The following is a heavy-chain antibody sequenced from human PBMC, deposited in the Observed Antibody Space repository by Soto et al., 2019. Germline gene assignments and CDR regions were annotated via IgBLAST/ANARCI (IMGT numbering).Heavy chain of an antibody. D-gene: IGHD3-22*01. CDR2: INSDGSST. J-gene: IGHJ4*02. Sequence: EVQLVESGGGLVQPGGSLRLSCAASGFTFSNYWMHWVRQVPGKGLVWVSRINSDGSSTTYADSVKGRFTISRDKANYTLYLHMSSLRAEDTAVYYCARATYYYDSSGYYYYFDYWGQGTLVTVSS. CDR3: ARATYYYDSSGYYYYFDY. CDR1: GFTFSNYW. V-gene: IGHV3-74*01.